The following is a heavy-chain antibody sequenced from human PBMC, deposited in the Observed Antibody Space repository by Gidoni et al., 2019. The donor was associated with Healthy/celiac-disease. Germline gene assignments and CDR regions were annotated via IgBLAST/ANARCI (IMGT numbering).Heavy chain of an antibody. CDR1: GFTFSSYV. CDR3: ARDGWDYYDSSGPYYFDY. Sequence: QVQLVESGGGVVQPGRSLRLSCAASGFTFSSYVMPWVRQAPGKGLEWVAVIWYDGSNKYYADSVKGRFTISRDNSKNTLYLQMNSLRAEDTAVYYCARDGWDYYDSSGPYYFDYWGQGTLVTVSS. CDR2: IWYDGSNK. J-gene: IGHJ4*02. D-gene: IGHD3-22*01. V-gene: IGHV3-33*01.